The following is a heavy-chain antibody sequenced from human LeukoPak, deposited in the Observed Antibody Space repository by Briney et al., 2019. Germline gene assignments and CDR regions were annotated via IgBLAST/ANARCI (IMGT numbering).Heavy chain of an antibody. CDR1: GFSFSSYA. D-gene: IGHD6-19*01. CDR3: AKGSGSGWYGWFAP. CDR2: TDASGGAT. J-gene: IGHJ5*02. Sequence: GESLRLSCAASGFSFSSYAMYWVRQAPGKGLEWVSSTDASGGATYYADSVKGRFTISRDNSENTFYLQMNSLRAEDTAVYFCAKGSGSGWYGWFAPWGQGTLVTVSS. V-gene: IGHV3-23*01.